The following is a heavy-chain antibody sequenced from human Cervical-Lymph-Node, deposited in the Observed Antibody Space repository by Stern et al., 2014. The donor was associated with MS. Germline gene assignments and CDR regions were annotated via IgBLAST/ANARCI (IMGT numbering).Heavy chain of an antibody. D-gene: IGHD4-17*01. CDR2: ISWNSAII. CDR3: TKGGESTSDS. J-gene: IGHJ4*02. V-gene: IGHV3-9*01. CDR1: GFIFDDYA. Sequence: EVHLLESGGGLVQPGRSLRLSCAASGFIFDDYAMHWVRQAPGKGLEWVSTISWNSAIIGYADSVKGRFTISRDNAKNSLYLQMDSLRAEDTAFYYCTKGGESTSDSWGQGTLVTVSS.